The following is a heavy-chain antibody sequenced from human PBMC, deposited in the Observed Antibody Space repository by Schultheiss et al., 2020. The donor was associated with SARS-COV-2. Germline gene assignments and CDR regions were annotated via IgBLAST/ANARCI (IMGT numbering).Heavy chain of an antibody. D-gene: IGHD3-10*01. J-gene: IGHJ4*02. CDR1: GGSFSGYY. CDR2: INHSGST. V-gene: IGHV4-34*01. CDR3: ARGVDYYGSGSYYFPSDY. Sequence: TLSLTCAVYGGSFSGYYWSWIRQPPGKGLEWIGEINHSGSTNYNPSLKSRVTISVDTSKNQFSLKLSSVTAADTAVYYCARGVDYYGSGSYYFPSDYWGQGTLVTVSS.